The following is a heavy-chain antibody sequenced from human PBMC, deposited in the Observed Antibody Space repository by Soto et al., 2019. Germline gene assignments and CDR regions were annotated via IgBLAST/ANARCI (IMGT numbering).Heavy chain of an antibody. Sequence: SETLSLTCAVSGGSISSGGYSWSWIRQPPGKGLEWIGYIYHSGSPYYNPSLKSRVTISVDRSKNQFSLKLSSVTAADTAVYYCARAMVVTQNWFDPWGQGTLVTVSS. CDR1: GGSISSGGYS. CDR3: ARAMVVTQNWFDP. J-gene: IGHJ5*02. CDR2: IYHSGSP. D-gene: IGHD2-21*02. V-gene: IGHV4-30-2*01.